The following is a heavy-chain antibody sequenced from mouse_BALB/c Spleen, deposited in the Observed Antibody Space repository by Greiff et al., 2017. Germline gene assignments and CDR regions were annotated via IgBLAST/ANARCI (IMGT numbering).Heavy chain of an antibody. J-gene: IGHJ4*01. Sequence: DVKLVESGGGLVQPGGSRKLSCAASGFTFSSFGMHWVRQAPEKGLEWVAYISSGSSTIYYADTVKGRFTISRDNPKNTLFLQMTSLRSEDTAMYYCARGSTMITTGAMDYWGQGTSVTVSS. CDR3: ARGSTMITTGAMDY. CDR2: ISSGSSTI. V-gene: IGHV5-17*02. D-gene: IGHD2-4*01. CDR1: GFTFSSFG.